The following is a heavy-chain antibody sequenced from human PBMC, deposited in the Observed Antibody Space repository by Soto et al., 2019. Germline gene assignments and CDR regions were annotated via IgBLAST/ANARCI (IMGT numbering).Heavy chain of an antibody. Sequence: EVQLVESGGGLVQPGGSLRLSCAASGFTVSSNYMSWVRQAPGKGLEWVSVIYSGGSTYYADSVKGRFTISRHNSKNTLYLQMNSLRAEDTAVYYCARDGGIYDIPIYGMEVWGQGTTVTVSS. CDR1: GFTVSSNY. V-gene: IGHV3-53*04. D-gene: IGHD3-9*01. CDR2: IYSGGST. J-gene: IGHJ6*02. CDR3: ARDGGIYDIPIYGMEV.